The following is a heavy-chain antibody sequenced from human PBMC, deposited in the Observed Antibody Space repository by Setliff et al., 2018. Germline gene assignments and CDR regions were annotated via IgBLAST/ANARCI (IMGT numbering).Heavy chain of an antibody. CDR1: GGSFSGYY. V-gene: IGHV4-34*01. Sequence: TLETLSLTCAVYGGSFSGYYWSWIRQPPGKGLEWIGEINHSGSTNYNQSLKSRVTLSVDTSKNQFSLQLTSVTAADTAIYYCARGGGSVLPNYYYFNYMDVWGKGTTVTVSS. D-gene: IGHD2-15*01. CDR3: ARGGGSVLPNYYYFNYMDV. J-gene: IGHJ6*03. CDR2: INHSGST.